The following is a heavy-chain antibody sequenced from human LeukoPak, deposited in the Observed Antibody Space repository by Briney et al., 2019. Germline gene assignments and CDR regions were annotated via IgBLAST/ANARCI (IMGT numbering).Heavy chain of an antibody. CDR2: INHSGST. CDR1: GFTFGTYA. CDR3: ASSSSGYDFGGWFDP. V-gene: IGHV4-34*01. J-gene: IGHJ5*02. Sequence: AGGSLRLSCAASGFTFGTYAMSWVRQAPGKGLEWIGEINHSGSTNYNPSLKSRVTISVDTSKNQFSLKLSSVTAADTAVYYCASSSSGYDFGGWFDPWGQGTLVIVSS. D-gene: IGHD5-12*01.